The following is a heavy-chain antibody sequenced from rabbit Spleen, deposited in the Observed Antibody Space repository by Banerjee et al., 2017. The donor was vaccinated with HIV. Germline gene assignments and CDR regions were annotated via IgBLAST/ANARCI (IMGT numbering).Heavy chain of an antibody. CDR1: GLDLSSRYW. CDR2: IDVAKYGTS. D-gene: IGHD4-2*01. J-gene: IGHJ4*01. Sequence: QEQLEESGGDLVKPGTSLTLTCKASGLDLSSRYWICWVRQAPGKGLEWIACIDVAKYGTSYYTSWAKGRFTISKTSSTTVTLHMTSLTVADTATYFCARDAAGREDFNLWGPGTSSPS. V-gene: IGHV1S45*01. CDR3: ARDAAGREDFNL.